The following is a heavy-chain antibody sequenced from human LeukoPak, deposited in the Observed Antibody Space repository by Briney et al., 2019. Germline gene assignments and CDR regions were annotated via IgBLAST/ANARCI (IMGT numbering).Heavy chain of an antibody. CDR1: GYTFTGYY. CDR2: INPNSGGT. J-gene: IGHJ3*01. Sequence: GASVKVSCKASGYTFTGYYMHWVRQAPGQGLEWMGWINPNSGGTNYAQKFQGRVTMTRDTSISTAYMELSRLRSDDTAVYYCARWYYDILTGYRAPHDWGQGTMVTVSS. V-gene: IGHV1-2*02. CDR3: ARWYYDILTGYRAPHD. D-gene: IGHD3-9*01.